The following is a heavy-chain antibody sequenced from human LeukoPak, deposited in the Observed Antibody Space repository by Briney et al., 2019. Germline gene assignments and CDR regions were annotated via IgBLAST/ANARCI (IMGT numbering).Heavy chain of an antibody. CDR3: AREGFWYDSSGYYY. CDR2: INPNSGGT. D-gene: IGHD3-22*01. J-gene: IGHJ4*02. V-gene: IGHV1-2*02. Sequence: ASVKASCKASGYTFTGYYMHWVRQAPGQGLEWMGWINPNSGGTNYAQKFQGRVTMTRDTSISTAYMELSRLRSDDTAVYYCAREGFWYDSSGYYYWGQGTLVTVSS. CDR1: GYTFTGYY.